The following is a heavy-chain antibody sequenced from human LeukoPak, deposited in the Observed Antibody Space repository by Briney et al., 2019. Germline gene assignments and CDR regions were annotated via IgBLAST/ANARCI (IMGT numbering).Heavy chain of an antibody. CDR3: ARNSSGSCQWSAFDI. Sequence: SETLSLTCAVSGYSISSGYYWGWIRQPPGKGLEWIGTIYHFGSTYYNPSLKSRVTISVDTSKNQFSLKLSSVTAADTAVYYCARNSSGSCQWSAFDIWGQGTMVTVSS. D-gene: IGHD1-26*01. V-gene: IGHV4-38-2*01. CDR2: IYHFGST. CDR1: GYSISSGYY. J-gene: IGHJ3*02.